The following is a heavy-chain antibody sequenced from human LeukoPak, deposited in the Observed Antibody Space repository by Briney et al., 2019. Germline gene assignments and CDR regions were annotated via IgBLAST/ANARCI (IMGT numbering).Heavy chain of an antibody. D-gene: IGHD2-8*01. CDR1: GFTFRSYA. V-gene: IGHV3-23*01. Sequence: GGSLRLSCAASGFTFRSYAMSGVRQAPGKGLEWVSTISGGGGSTYYTDSAKGRFNISRDNSRNTLYLQMNSLRAEDTALYYCAKLMGYNYDYGMDVWGQGTTVTVSS. CDR2: ISGGGGST. J-gene: IGHJ6*02. CDR3: AKLMGYNYDYGMDV.